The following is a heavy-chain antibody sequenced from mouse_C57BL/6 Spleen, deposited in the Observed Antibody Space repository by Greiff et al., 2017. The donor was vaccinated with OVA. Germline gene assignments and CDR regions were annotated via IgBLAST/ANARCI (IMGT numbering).Heavy chain of an antibody. J-gene: IGHJ2*01. CDR3: ARRNWGDDYFDY. CDR2: IYPRSGYT. D-gene: IGHD4-1*01. Sequence: QVQLQQSGAELARPGASVKLSCKASGYTFTSYGISWVKQRTGQGLEWIGEIYPRSGYTYYNEKFKGKATLTADKSSSTAYMELRSLTSEDSAVYFCARRNWGDDYFDYWGQGTTLTVSS. V-gene: IGHV1-81*01. CDR1: GYTFTSYG.